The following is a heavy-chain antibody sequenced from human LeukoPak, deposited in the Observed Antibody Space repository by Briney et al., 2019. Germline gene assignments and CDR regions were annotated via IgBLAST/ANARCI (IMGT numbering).Heavy chain of an antibody. V-gene: IGHV1-18*01. J-gene: IGHJ6*03. CDR3: ARVQVNYYYMDV. CDR2: ISAYNGNT. Sequence: ASVKVSCKASGGTFSSYAISWVRQAPGQGLEWMGWISAYNGNTNYAQKLQGRVTMTTDTSTSTAYMELRSLRSDDTAVYYCARVQVNYYYMDVWGKGTTVTVSS. CDR1: GGTFSSYA.